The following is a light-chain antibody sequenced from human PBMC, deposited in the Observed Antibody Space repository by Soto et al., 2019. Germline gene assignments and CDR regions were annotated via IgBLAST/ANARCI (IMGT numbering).Light chain of an antibody. J-gene: IGLJ2*01. CDR3: QSYDSSLRGV. V-gene: IGLV1-40*01. Sequence: QSVLTQSPSVSGAPGQRVTISCTGGSSNIGAGYDVHWYQQLPGTAPKLLIYGNTNRPSGVPDRFSGSRSGTSASLAITGLQAEDEADYYCQSYDSSLRGVFGGGTQLTVL. CDR1: SSNIGAGYD. CDR2: GNT.